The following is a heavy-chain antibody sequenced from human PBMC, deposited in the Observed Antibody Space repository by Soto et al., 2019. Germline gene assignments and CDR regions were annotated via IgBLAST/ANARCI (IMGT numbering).Heavy chain of an antibody. Sequence: QVQLVESGGGVVQPGRSLRLSCVASGFSFRTSAMHRLRQAPGKGLEWVAVLAYDGSNDFYADAVKGRLPVSRDNSQNTTHQQMNSLRPEDTAVHYRARYADNSGWFGPAYWCQGTLSTVSS. J-gene: IGHJ4*02. CDR3: ARYADNSGWFGPAY. V-gene: IGHV3-30-3*01. CDR2: LAYDGSND. D-gene: IGHD6-19*01. CDR1: GFSFRTSA.